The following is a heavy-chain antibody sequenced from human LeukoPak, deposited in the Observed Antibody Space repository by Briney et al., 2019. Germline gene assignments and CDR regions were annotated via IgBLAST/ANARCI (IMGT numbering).Heavy chain of an antibody. CDR2: ISYDGSSK. J-gene: IGHJ5*02. CDR3: ARRGHDYGDSEWFDP. Sequence: GGSLRLSCAASGFTLSNYAMHWVRQAPGKGLEWVAFISYDGSSKYYADSVKGRFTISRDNSKNMMYLQMSSLRAEDTAVNYCARRGHDYGDSEWFDPWGQGTLVTVSS. CDR1: GFTLSNYA. V-gene: IGHV3-30*04. D-gene: IGHD4-17*01.